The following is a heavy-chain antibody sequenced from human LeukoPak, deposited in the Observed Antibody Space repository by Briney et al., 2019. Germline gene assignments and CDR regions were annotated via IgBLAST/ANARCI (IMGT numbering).Heavy chain of an antibody. J-gene: IGHJ4*02. CDR2: INAGGSSI. V-gene: IGHV3-74*01. CDR1: GFTFSSYW. D-gene: IGHD1-14*01. CDR3: ARSNQADDY. Sequence: GGSLRLSCAASGFTFSSYWMHWVRQVPGKGLVWVARINAGGSSITYADSVKGRFTISRDNAKNTLYLQMDSLRAEDTGVYYCARSNQADDYWGQGTLVTVSS.